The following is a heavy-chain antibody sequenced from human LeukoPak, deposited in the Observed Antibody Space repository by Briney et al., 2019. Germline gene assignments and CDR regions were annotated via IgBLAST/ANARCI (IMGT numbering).Heavy chain of an antibody. J-gene: IGHJ5*02. D-gene: IGHD2-15*01. CDR3: AREIPYCSGGSCYGRGFDP. CDR1: GYTFTSYS. Sequence: RASVQVSCKATGYTFTSYSISWVRQAPGQGHAWMGWISAYNGNTNYAQKLQGRVTMTTDTSTSTAYMELRSLRSDDTAVYYCAREIPYCSGGSCYGRGFDPWGQGTLVTVSS. V-gene: IGHV1-18*01. CDR2: ISAYNGNT.